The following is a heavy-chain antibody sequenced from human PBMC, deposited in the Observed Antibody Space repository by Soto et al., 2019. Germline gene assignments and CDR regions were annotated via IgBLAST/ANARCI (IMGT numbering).Heavy chain of an antibody. J-gene: IGHJ6*03. CDR3: AKDQNEQVGYYYMDV. Sequence: GGSLRLSCAASGFTFSSYAMSWVRQAPGKGLEWVSAISGSGGSTYYADSVKGRFTISRDNSKNTLYLQMNSLRAEDTAVYYCAKDQNEQVGYYYMDVWGKGTTVTVSS. CDR2: ISGSGGST. D-gene: IGHD1-1*01. V-gene: IGHV3-23*01. CDR1: GFTFSSYA.